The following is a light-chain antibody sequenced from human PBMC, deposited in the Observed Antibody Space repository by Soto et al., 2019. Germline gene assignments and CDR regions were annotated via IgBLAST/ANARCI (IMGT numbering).Light chain of an antibody. J-gene: IGKJ2*01. Sequence: DIPMTQSPSTLSASVGDRVTITCRASQSISTWLAWYQQKPGKAPRLLISDVSSLESGVPSRFSGSGSGTEFTLTISSLQPDDFATYYYQQYTSYSLTFGQGTKLEIK. CDR3: QQYTSYSLT. V-gene: IGKV1-5*01. CDR2: DVS. CDR1: QSISTW.